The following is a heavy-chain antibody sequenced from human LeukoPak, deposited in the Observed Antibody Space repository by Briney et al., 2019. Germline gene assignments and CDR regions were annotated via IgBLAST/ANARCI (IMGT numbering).Heavy chain of an antibody. J-gene: IGHJ4*02. CDR1: GFTLSNYP. D-gene: IGHD3-22*01. Sequence: GGSLRLSCAASGFTLSNYPMGWVRQAPVKGLEWLSAIGEEKSGSWTKSADSVKGRFTISRDNSENTLYLQMDSLTVEDTAVYYCARGDYYDSSGYSDYWGQGTLVTVSS. V-gene: IGHV3-23*01. CDR2: IGEEKSGSWT. CDR3: ARGDYYDSSGYSDY.